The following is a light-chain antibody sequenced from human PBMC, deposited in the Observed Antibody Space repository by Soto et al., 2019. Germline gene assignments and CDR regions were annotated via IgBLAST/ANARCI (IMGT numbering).Light chain of an antibody. CDR3: CSYACSSSSI. V-gene: IGLV2-23*02. CDR1: SSDVGTYNL. Sequence: QSALTQPASVSGSPGQSITISSSGTSSDVGTYNLVSWYQQYPGKAPRLMIYEVTKRPSGVSNRFSGSKSGNTASLTISGLQPEDEADYYCCSYACSSSSIFGTGTKLTVL. CDR2: EVT. J-gene: IGLJ1*01.